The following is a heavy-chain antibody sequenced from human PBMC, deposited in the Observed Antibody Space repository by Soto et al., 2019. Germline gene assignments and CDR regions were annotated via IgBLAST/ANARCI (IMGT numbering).Heavy chain of an antibody. Sequence: PGGSLRLSCDVSGFSLGSYGMHWVRQAPGKGLEWVAVISNDGSNYYYADSVRGRFTISRDNTKNTLFLQMSSLRGEDSGVYYCARGTTLAIFDYGMDVWGQGTTVTVSS. CDR3: ARGTTLAIFDYGMDV. D-gene: IGHD3-3*01. CDR2: ISNDGSNY. V-gene: IGHV3-30*19. CDR1: GFSLGSYG. J-gene: IGHJ6*02.